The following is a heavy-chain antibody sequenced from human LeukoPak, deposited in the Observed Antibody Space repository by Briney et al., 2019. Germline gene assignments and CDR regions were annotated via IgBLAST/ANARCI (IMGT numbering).Heavy chain of an antibody. V-gene: IGHV3-21*01. Sequence: GGSLRLSCAASGFTFTSYSMNWVRQAPGKGLEWVSSISSSSSYIYYADSVKGRFTISRDNAKNSLYPQMNSLRAEDTAVYYCARDTIRYFDLWGRGTLVTVSS. CDR1: GFTFTSYS. J-gene: IGHJ2*01. CDR3: ARDTIRYFDL. D-gene: IGHD5-24*01. CDR2: ISSSSSYI.